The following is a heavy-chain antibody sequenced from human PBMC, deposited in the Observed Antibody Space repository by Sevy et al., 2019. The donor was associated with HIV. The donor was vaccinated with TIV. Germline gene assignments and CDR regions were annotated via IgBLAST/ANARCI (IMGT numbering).Heavy chain of an antibody. D-gene: IGHD3-22*01. J-gene: IGHJ4*02. CDR3: TRGYDYDSSGYSDY. CDR2: IRSKDYGGAT. Sequence: CLRLSCTGSGFTFGDYAMSWFRQAPGMGLEWVGFIRSKDYGGATEYAASVKGRFTISRDDSKSIADLQMNSLKPEHTAVYYCTRGYDYDSSGYSDYWGQGTLVSVSS. CDR1: GFTFGDYA. V-gene: IGHV3-49*03.